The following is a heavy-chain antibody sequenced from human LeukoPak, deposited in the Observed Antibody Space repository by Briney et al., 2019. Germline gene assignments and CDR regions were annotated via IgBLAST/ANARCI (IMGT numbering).Heavy chain of an antibody. CDR3: AELGITMIGGV. CDR1: GFTFSNYW. CDR2: INSDGINT. V-gene: IGHV3-74*01. D-gene: IGHD3-10*02. Sequence: GGSLRLSCAASGFTFSNYWMHWVRQAPGKGLVWVSRINSDGINTSYADSVKGRFTISRDNARNSLYLQMNSLRAEDTAVYYCAELGITMIGGVWGKGTTVTISS. J-gene: IGHJ6*04.